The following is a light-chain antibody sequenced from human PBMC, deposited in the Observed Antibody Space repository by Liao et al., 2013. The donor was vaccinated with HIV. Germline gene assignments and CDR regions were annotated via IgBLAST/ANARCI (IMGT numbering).Light chain of an antibody. CDR2: QDS. V-gene: IGLV3-1*01. J-gene: IGLJ2*01. CDR3: QAWDGTTVI. CDR1: RLGDKY. Sequence: SFELTQAPSVSVAPGQTASITCSGDRLGDKYTCWYQQKPGQSPVLVIYQDSMRPSGIPERFSGSNVGNTATLTISGTQAMDEADYYCQAWDGTTVIFGGGTKLTVL.